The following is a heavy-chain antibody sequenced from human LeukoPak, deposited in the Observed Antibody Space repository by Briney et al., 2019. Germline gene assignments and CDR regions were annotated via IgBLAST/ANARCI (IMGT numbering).Heavy chain of an antibody. V-gene: IGHV3-74*01. D-gene: IGHD3-3*01. CDR2: IQGDERSA. Sequence: GGSLRLSCEGSGFRFSGYWMHWVRQAPGKGLVWVSRIQGDERSASYGDSVRGRLTISKDNAKNILYLQMDSLRVEDTAVYYCVRGHTGTIFGVVPVNPLGYWGQGTLVTVSS. CDR3: VRGHTGTIFGVVPVNPLGY. J-gene: IGHJ4*02. CDR1: GFRFSGYW.